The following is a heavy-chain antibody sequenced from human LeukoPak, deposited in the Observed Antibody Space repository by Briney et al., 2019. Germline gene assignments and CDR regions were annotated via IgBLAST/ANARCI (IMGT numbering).Heavy chain of an antibody. V-gene: IGHV1-8*03. CDR3: ARAGIVPASWGSSPGYFDY. J-gene: IGHJ4*02. Sequence: GASVKVSCKASGYTFTSYDINWVRQATGQGLEWMGWMNPNSGNTGYAQKFQGRVTITRNTSISTAYMELSSLRSEDTAVYYCARAGIVPASWGSSPGYFDYWGQGTLVTVSS. CDR2: MNPNSGNT. D-gene: IGHD2-2*01. CDR1: GYTFTSYD.